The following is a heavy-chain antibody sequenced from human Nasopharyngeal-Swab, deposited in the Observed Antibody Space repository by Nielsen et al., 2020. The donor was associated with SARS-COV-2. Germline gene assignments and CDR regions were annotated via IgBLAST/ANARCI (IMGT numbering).Heavy chain of an antibody. J-gene: IGHJ6*02. CDR2: IDCDDDK. CDR1: GFSLSTRGMC. Sequence: SSPTLVKPTQTLTLTCTFSGFSLSTRGMCVSWIRQPPGKALECLARIDCDDDKYYSTSLKTRLTISKDTSKNQVVLTMTNMDPVDTATYYCARLILTGYPPNYYGMDVWGQGTTVTVSS. V-gene: IGHV2-70*11. CDR3: ARLILTGYPPNYYGMDV. D-gene: IGHD3-9*01.